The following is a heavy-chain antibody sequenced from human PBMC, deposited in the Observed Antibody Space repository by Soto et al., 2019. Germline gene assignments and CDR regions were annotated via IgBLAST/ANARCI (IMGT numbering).Heavy chain of an antibody. D-gene: IGHD2-21*02. Sequence: QITLKESGPTLVKPTQTLTLTCTFSAFSLSTGGVGVGWIRQPPGKALEWLALIYCDDDKRYSPSLRSRLTMTKYTSKNQVVLTMTNMDPVDTATYYCIQSRCGGDCLQSYASYYYYGMDVWGQGTTVTVSS. J-gene: IGHJ6*02. V-gene: IGHV2-5*02. CDR1: AFSLSTGGVG. CDR2: IYCDDDK. CDR3: IQSRCGGDCLQSYASYYYYGMDV.